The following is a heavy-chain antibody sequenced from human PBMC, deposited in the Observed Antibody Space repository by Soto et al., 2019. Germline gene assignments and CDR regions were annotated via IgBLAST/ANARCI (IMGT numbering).Heavy chain of an antibody. V-gene: IGHV3-23*01. Sequence: WGSLRLCCASSVFTFSSYAMSWVRQAPGKGLDLVSAISGSGGSTYYADSVKGRFTISRDNSKNTLYLQMNSLRAEDTAVYYCAKDREDIVVVPADLAGWFDPWGQGTMVTVSS. J-gene: IGHJ5*02. CDR3: AKDREDIVVVPADLAGWFDP. CDR1: VFTFSSYA. D-gene: IGHD2-2*01. CDR2: ISGSGGST.